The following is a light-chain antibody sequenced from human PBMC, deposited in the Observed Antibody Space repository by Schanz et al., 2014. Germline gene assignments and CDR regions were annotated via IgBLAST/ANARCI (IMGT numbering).Light chain of an antibody. CDR1: QSVSSN. J-gene: IGKJ5*01. CDR3: QHYGTSFT. Sequence: EIVMTQSPATLSLSPGERATLSCRASQSVSSNLAWYQQKPGQAPRLLIYGASSRATGIPARFSGSGSGTEFTLTVSRLEPEDSAVYYCQHYGTSFTFGQGTRLEIK. CDR2: GAS. V-gene: IGKV3D-15*01.